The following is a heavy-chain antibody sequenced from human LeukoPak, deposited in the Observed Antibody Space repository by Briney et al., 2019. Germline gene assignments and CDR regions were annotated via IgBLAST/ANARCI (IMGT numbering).Heavy chain of an antibody. Sequence: PGGSLRLSCAASGFTFSDYYMSWIRQAPGKGLEWVSYISSSGSTIYYADSVKGRFTIYRDNAKNSLYLQMNSLRAEDTAVYYCAKRTGTPTYYFDYWGQGTLVTVSS. CDR2: ISSSGSTI. V-gene: IGHV3-11*04. CDR3: AKRTGTPTYYFDY. D-gene: IGHD1-7*01. CDR1: GFTFSDYY. J-gene: IGHJ4*02.